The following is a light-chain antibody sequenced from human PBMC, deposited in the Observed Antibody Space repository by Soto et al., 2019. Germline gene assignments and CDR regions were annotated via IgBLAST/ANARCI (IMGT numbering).Light chain of an antibody. Sequence: EIVLTQSPASLSLSPGERATLSCRASQSVSSYLAWYQQKPGQAPRLLIYDASNRATGVPPRFSGSGSGTDFTLTISSLEPEDFAVYYCQQRYTWPPAFGQGTRLEIK. V-gene: IGKV3-11*01. CDR2: DAS. CDR3: QQRYTWPPA. CDR1: QSVSSY. J-gene: IGKJ5*01.